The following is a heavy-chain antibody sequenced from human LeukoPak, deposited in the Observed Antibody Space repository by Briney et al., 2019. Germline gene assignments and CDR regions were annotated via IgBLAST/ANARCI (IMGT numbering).Heavy chain of an antibody. J-gene: IGHJ4*02. CDR3: ARATLTGYRYFFDY. Sequence: GGPLEISGKGSGIHSATYWSAGVRREPGKGRGGMRIIYPGDSETRYSPSFQGQVTISVDKSTSTAYLQWTRLKASDTAVYFCARATLTGYRYFFDYWGQGTLVTVSS. V-gene: IGHV5-51*01. CDR2: IYPGDSET. CDR1: GIHSATYW. D-gene: IGHD3-9*01.